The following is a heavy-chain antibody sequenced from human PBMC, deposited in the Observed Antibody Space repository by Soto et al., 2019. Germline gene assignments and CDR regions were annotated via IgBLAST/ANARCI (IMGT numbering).Heavy chain of an antibody. Sequence: GGSLRLSCAASGFTFSSYSMNWVRQAPGKGLEWVSSISSSSSYIYYADSVKGRFTISRDNAKNSLYLQMNSLRAEDTAVYYCARLHIVVVPAAMLGENWFDPWGQGTLVTVSS. D-gene: IGHD2-2*01. J-gene: IGHJ5*02. V-gene: IGHV3-21*01. CDR2: ISSSSSYI. CDR1: GFTFSSYS. CDR3: ARLHIVVVPAAMLGENWFDP.